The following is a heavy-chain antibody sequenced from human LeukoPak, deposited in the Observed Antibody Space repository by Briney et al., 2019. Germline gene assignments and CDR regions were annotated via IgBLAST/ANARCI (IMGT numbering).Heavy chain of an antibody. V-gene: IGHV3-23*01. Sequence: GGSLRLSCAASGFAPSVYAMSWLRQPPGKGLEWVSTINANSGTTSYAASVRGRFTISRDNSKNTLYLQLNTLRADDTATYYCAKPIGGGLAVTADWFHPWGQGTLVVVSS. CDR2: INANSGTT. J-gene: IGHJ5*01. CDR3: AKPIGGGLAVTADWFHP. CDR1: GFAPSVYA. D-gene: IGHD6-19*01.